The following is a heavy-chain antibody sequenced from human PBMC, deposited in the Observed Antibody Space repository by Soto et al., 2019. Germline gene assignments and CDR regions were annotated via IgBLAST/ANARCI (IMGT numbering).Heavy chain of an antibody. Sequence: QVQLQESGPGLVEPAGTLSLTCAVSGGPIRSYNWWSWVRQPPGKGLEWIGEIHHDGGTNYNTSLKSRVTISVDNAKNHLSLHLTSVTAADAAIYYCARMPYSYYAMDVWGQGTTVTVSS. CDR2: IHHDGGT. D-gene: IGHD2-2*01. J-gene: IGHJ6*02. CDR1: GGPIRSYNW. V-gene: IGHV4-4*02. CDR3: ARMPYSYYAMDV.